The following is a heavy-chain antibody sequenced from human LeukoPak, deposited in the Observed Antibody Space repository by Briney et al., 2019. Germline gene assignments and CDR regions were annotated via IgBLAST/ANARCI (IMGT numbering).Heavy chain of an antibody. CDR2: IYYSGST. J-gene: IGHJ4*02. D-gene: IGHD1-1*01. CDR1: GGSISSYY. CDR3: ARVGMGTTGGRLFDF. Sequence: PSETLSLTCTVSGGSISSYYWSWIRQPPGKGLEWIGYIYYSGSTNYNPSLKSRVTISVDTSKNQFSLKLSSVTAADTAIYYCARVGMGTTGGRLFDFWGQGTLVTVSS. V-gene: IGHV4-59*01.